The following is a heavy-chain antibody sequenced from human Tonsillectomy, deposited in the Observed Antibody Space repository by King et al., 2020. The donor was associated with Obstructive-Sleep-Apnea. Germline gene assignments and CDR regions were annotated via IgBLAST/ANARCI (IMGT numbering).Heavy chain of an antibody. CDR2: VYTSGRT. Sequence: QLQESGPGLVKPSETLSLICTVSGGSLSSYYWSWIRQPPGKGLGCIGRVYTSGRTHYNPSLQSRVTMSVDTSKNPFPLKLVSGTAADTAIYYCVKNRGGVFWFDPWGQGTLVTGSS. D-gene: IGHD3-16*01. V-gene: IGHV4-4*07. CDR3: VKNRGGVFWFDP. CDR1: GGSLSSYY. J-gene: IGHJ5*02.